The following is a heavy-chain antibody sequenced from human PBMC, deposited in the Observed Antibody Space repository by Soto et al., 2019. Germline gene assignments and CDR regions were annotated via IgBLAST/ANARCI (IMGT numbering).Heavy chain of an antibody. Sequence: ASVKVSCKASGYTFTSYGISWVRQAPGQGLEWMGWISAYNGNTNYAQKLQGRVTMTTDTSTSTAYMELRSLRSDDTAVYYCARDIVVVVAATPVSGYWFDPWGQGTPVTVSS. J-gene: IGHJ5*02. CDR2: ISAYNGNT. CDR1: GYTFTSYG. CDR3: ARDIVVVVAATPVSGYWFDP. V-gene: IGHV1-18*01. D-gene: IGHD2-15*01.